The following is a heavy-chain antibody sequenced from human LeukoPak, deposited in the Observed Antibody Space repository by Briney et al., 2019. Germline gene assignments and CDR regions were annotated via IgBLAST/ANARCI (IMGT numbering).Heavy chain of an antibody. Sequence: ASVKVSCKASGYTFTTYDMTWVRQAPGQGLEWMGWINPNSGGTNYTQKFQGRVTMTRDTSITTVYMELSRLRSDDTAVYYCARGSWIRAPGTEVFYMDVWGRGTTVTVSS. CDR2: INPNSGGT. J-gene: IGHJ6*03. CDR1: GYTFTTYD. D-gene: IGHD1-26*01. V-gene: IGHV1-2*02. CDR3: ARGSWIRAPGTEVFYMDV.